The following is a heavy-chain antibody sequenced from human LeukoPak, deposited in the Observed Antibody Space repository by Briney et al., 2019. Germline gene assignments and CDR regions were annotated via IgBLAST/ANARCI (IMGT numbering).Heavy chain of an antibody. Sequence: MASETLSLTCTVSGGSISSYYWSWIRQPPGKGLEWIGYIYYSGSTNYNPSLKSRVTISVDTSKNQFSLKLSSVTAADTAVYYCARQHRRSLCGGTSCSIRGFDYWGQGTLVTVSS. J-gene: IGHJ4*02. CDR1: GGSISSYY. V-gene: IGHV4-59*08. CDR2: IYYSGST. CDR3: ARQHRRSLCGGTSCSIRGFDY. D-gene: IGHD2-2*01.